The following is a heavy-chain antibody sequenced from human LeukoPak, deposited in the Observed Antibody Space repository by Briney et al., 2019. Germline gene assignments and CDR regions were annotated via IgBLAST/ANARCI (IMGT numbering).Heavy chain of an antibody. CDR3: ARAGSSFNYYYYYGMDV. Sequence: PGGSLRVSCAASGFTFSSYAMHWVRQAPGKGLEWVAVISYDGSNKYYADSVKGRFTISRDNSKNTLYLQMNSLRAEDTAVYYCARAGSSFNYYYYYGMDVWGQGTTVTVSS. V-gene: IGHV3-30-3*01. CDR2: ISYDGSNK. J-gene: IGHJ6*02. CDR1: GFTFSSYA. D-gene: IGHD6-6*01.